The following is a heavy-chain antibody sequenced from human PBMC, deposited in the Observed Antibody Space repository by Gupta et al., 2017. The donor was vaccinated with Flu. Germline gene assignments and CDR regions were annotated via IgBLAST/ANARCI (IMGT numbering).Heavy chain of an antibody. V-gene: IGHV3-30-3*01. Sequence: APGKGLEWVAVISYDGSNKYYADSVKGRFTISRDNSKNTLYLQMNSLRAEDTAVYYCARDDGDVVPAAGFDYWGQGTLVTVSS. J-gene: IGHJ4*02. D-gene: IGHD2-2*01. CDR3: ARDDGDVVPAAGFDY. CDR2: ISYDGSNK.